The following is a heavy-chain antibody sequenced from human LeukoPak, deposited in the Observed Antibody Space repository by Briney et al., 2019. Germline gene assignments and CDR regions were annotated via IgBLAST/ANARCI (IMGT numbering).Heavy chain of an antibody. V-gene: IGHV4-59*12. CDR2: IYYSGST. CDR1: GGSISSYY. CDR3: ARTKSVVDDAFDI. J-gene: IGHJ3*02. Sequence: SETLSLTCTVSGGSISSYYWSWIRQPPGKGLEWIGYIYYSGSTNYNPSLKSRVTISVDTSKNQFSLKLSSVTAADTAVYYCARTKSVVDDAFDIWGQGTMVTVPS. D-gene: IGHD2-15*01.